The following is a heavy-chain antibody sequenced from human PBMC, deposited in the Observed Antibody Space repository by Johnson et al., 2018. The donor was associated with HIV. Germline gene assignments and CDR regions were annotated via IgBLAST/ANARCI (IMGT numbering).Heavy chain of an antibody. CDR2: ISYDGSNK. Sequence: QVKLVESGGGVVQPGRSLRLSCTASGFTFNNYPMHWVRQAPGKGLEWVAVISYDGSNKYYADSVKGRFAISRDNSKNTLYLQMNSLRAEDTAVYYCASGDDDGFWGRGTLVTVSS. CDR1: GFTFNNYP. D-gene: IGHD5-12*01. V-gene: IGHV3-30*09. J-gene: IGHJ4*03. CDR3: ASGDDDGF.